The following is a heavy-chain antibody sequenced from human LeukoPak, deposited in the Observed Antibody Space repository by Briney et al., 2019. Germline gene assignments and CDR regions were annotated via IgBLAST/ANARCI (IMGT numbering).Heavy chain of an antibody. CDR1: GFTFSSYG. CDR2: IWYDGSNK. J-gene: IGHJ4*02. Sequence: GGSLRLSCAASGFTFSSYGMHWVRQAPGKGLEWVAVIWYDGSNKYSADSVKGRFTISRDNSKNTLYLQMNSLRAEGTAVYYCAKDIGRWSYYDVYFDYWGQGTLVTVSS. V-gene: IGHV3-30*02. CDR3: AKDIGRWSYYDVYFDY. D-gene: IGHD1-26*01.